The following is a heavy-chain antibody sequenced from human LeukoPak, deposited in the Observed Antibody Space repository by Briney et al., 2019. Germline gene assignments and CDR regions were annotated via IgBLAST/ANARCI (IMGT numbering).Heavy chain of an antibody. V-gene: IGHV4-39*07. D-gene: IGHD1-26*01. CDR1: GGSIRSSYYY. Sequence: SETLSLTCTVSGGSIRSSYYYWGWIRQPPGKGLEWIGSIYDSGSTYYNPSLKSRVTISVDTSKNQFSLKLSSVTAADTAVYYCARYSGSWQYNWFDPWGQETLVTVSS. J-gene: IGHJ5*02. CDR3: ARYSGSWQYNWFDP. CDR2: IYDSGST.